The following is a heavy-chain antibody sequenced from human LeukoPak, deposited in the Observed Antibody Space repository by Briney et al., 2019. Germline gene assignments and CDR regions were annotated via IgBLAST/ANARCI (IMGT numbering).Heavy chain of an antibody. CDR2: IDPSDSYT. Sequence: GESLKISCKGSGYSFTSNWISWVRQMPGKGLEWMGRIDPSDSYTNYSPSFQGHVTISADKSISTAYLQWSSLKASDTAMYYCARHTTYRGGSDYSYHYWGQGTLVTVSS. V-gene: IGHV5-10-1*01. D-gene: IGHD1-26*01. CDR3: ARHTTYRGGSDYSYHY. CDR1: GYSFTSNW. J-gene: IGHJ4*02.